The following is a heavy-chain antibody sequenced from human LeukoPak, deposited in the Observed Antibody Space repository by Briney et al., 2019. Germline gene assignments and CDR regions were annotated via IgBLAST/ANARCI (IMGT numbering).Heavy chain of an antibody. Sequence: GESLKISCKGSGYSFTSYWIGWVRQMPRKGLEWMGIIYPGDSDTRYSPSFQGQVTISADKSISTAYLQWSSLKASDTAMCYCARQRKTYYYGSGSYTSNWFDPWGQGTLVTVSS. J-gene: IGHJ5*02. CDR3: ARQRKTYYYGSGSYTSNWFDP. D-gene: IGHD3-10*01. CDR1: GYSFTSYW. V-gene: IGHV5-51*01. CDR2: IYPGDSDT.